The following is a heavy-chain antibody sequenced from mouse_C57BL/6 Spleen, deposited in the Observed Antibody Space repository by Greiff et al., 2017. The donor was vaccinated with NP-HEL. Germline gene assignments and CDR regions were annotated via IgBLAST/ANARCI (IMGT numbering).Heavy chain of an antibody. J-gene: IGHJ4*01. Sequence: EVQVVESGGGLVQPGGSLSLSCAASGFTFTDYYMSWVRQPPGKALEWLGFIRNKANGYTTEYSASVKGRFTISRDTSQSILYLQMNALRAENSATYYCARYIRYDSSPAYAIDDWGQGTSVTVSS. CDR1: GFTFTDYY. V-gene: IGHV7-3*01. CDR2: IRNKANGYTT. CDR3: ARYIRYDSSPAYAIDD. D-gene: IGHD1-1*01.